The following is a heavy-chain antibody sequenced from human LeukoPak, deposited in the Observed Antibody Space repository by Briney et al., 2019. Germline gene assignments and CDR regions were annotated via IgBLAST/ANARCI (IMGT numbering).Heavy chain of an antibody. D-gene: IGHD1-26*01. J-gene: IGHJ5*02. CDR2: IYYSGST. CDR1: GGSISSSSYY. CDR3: ARVGSWFDP. Sequence: SETLSLTCTVSGGSISSSSYYWGWIRQPPGKGLEWIGSIYYSGSTYYNPSLKSRVTISVDTPKNQFSLKLSSVTAADTAVYYCARVGSWFDPWGQGTLVTVSS. V-gene: IGHV4-39*01.